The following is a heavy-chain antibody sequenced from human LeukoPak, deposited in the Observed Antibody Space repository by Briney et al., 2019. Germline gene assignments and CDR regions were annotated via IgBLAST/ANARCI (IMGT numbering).Heavy chain of an antibody. CDR2: ISWDGGST. J-gene: IGHJ4*02. CDR1: GFTFDDYT. CDR3: AKDGKNYFDY. V-gene: IGHV3-43*01. Sequence: GGSLRLSCAASGFTFDDYTMHWVRQAPGKGLEWVSLISWDGGSTYYADSVKGRFTISRDNSKNSLSLQMNSLRAENTALYYCAKDGKNYFDYWGQGTLVTVSS.